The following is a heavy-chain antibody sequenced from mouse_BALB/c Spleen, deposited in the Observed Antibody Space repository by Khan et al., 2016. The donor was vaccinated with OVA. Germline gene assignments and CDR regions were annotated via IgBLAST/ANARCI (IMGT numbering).Heavy chain of an antibody. J-gene: IGHJ1*01. CDR2: INTYTGEP. Sequence: QIQLVQSGPELKKPGETVKISCKASGYTFTNYGMNWVKQAPGKGLKWMGWINTYTGEPTYTDDFKGRFAFSLATSASTAYLQINNLKNEDRATYFWARGASYWYFDVWGAGTTVTGSS. V-gene: IGHV9-1*02. CDR3: ARGASYWYFDV. CDR1: GYTFTNYG.